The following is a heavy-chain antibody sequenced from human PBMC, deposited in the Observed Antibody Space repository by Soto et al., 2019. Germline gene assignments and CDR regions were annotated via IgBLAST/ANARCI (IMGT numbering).Heavy chain of an antibody. CDR1: GGSISSYY. CDR3: VRLRGYHTVTGYYTIDP. V-gene: IGHV4-59*12. CDR2: IYYSGST. D-gene: IGHD3-9*01. J-gene: IGHJ5*02. Sequence: PSETLSLTCTVSGGSISSYYWSWIRQRPGKGLEWMGYIYYSGSTEYNPNLESRIILSVDTSKNQFSLKLSSVTAADTGIYYCVRLRGYHTVTGYYTIDPWGQGTLVTVSS.